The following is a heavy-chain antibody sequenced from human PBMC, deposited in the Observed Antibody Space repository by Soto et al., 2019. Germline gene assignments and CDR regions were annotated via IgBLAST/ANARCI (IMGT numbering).Heavy chain of an antibody. CDR2: IMSKTDGGTT. V-gene: IGHV3-15*01. Sequence: GGSLRLSCATSGFTFSKAWVGWVRQAPGKGLEWVGRIMSKTDGGTTDYAAPVKGRFTISRDDSKSTLYLQMNSLKTEDTAFYYCTTDSGMSPYTFDYWGQGTLVTVSS. J-gene: IGHJ4*02. CDR3: TTDSGMSPYTFDY. D-gene: IGHD1-26*01. CDR1: GFTFSKAW.